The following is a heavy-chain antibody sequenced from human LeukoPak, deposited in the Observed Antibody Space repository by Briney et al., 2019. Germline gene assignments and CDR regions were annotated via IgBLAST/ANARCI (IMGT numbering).Heavy chain of an antibody. CDR2: MNPNSGNT. V-gene: IGHV1-8*03. J-gene: IGHJ6*03. D-gene: IGHD3-9*01. Sequence: ASVTVSCKASGYTFTSYDINWVRQAPGQGLEWMGWMNPNSGNTGYAQKFQGRVTITRNTSISTAYMELSSLRSEDTAVYYCARQGANLRYFDWLKPGPYYYYYMDVWGKGTTVTISS. CDR3: ARQGANLRYFDWLKPGPYYYYYMDV. CDR1: GYTFTSYD.